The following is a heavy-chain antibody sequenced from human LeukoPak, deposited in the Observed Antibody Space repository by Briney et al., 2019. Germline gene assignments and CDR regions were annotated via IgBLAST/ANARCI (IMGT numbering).Heavy chain of an antibody. CDR1: GGSISSYY. V-gene: IGHV4-59*08. D-gene: IGHD3-9*01. CDR3: ARHSPPYYDILTGYYIAPHYFDY. J-gene: IGHJ4*02. Sequence: SETLSLTCTVSGGSISSYYWSWIRQPPGKGLEWIGYIYYSGSTNYNPSLKSRVTISVDTSKNQFSLKLSSVTAAGTAVYYCARHSPPYYDILTGYYIAPHYFDYWGQGTLVTVSS. CDR2: IYYSGST.